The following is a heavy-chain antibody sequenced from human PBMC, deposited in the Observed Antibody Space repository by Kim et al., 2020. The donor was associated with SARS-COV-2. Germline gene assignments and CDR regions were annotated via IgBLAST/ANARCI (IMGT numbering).Heavy chain of an antibody. Sequence: SETLSLTCAVSGGSISSSNWWSWVRQPPGKGLEWIGVIYHSGSTNYNPSVKSRFTISVDKSKNQFSLKLSSVTAADTAVYYCARVGGTIFGVVIRGRYYGMDVWGQGSTVTVSS. V-gene: IGHV4-4*02. CDR1: GGSISSSNW. J-gene: IGHJ6*02. D-gene: IGHD3-3*01. CDR2: IYHSGST. CDR3: ARVGGTIFGVVIRGRYYGMDV.